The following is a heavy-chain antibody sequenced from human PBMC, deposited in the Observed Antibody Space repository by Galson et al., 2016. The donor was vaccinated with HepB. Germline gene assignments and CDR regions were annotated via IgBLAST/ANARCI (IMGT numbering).Heavy chain of an antibody. V-gene: IGHV3-53*01. CDR2: IFSGDAT. Sequence: SLRLSCAASGFSVSGKYMSWARQAPGKGLEWVSAIFSGDATYYRDSMKGRLTISRDTSKNTLYLQMNNLRAEDTAIYYCEGYSDPFDIWGQGTMVTVSS. J-gene: IGHJ3*02. D-gene: IGHD3-22*01. CDR1: GFSVSGKY. CDR3: EGYSDPFDI.